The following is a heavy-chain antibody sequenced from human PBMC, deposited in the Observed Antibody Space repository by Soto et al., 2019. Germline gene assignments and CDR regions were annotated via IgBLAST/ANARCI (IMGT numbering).Heavy chain of an antibody. V-gene: IGHV4-4*07. J-gene: IGHJ5*02. Sequence: PSETLSLTCTVSGGSISSYYWSWIRQPAGKGLEWIGRIYTSKSTNYNPSLKSRVTMSVDTSKNQFSVKLSSVTAADTAVYYCARDPGIPATTTRFDPWGQGILVTVSS. CDR2: IYTSKST. CDR3: ARDPGIPATTTRFDP. CDR1: GGSISSYY. D-gene: IGHD1-20*01.